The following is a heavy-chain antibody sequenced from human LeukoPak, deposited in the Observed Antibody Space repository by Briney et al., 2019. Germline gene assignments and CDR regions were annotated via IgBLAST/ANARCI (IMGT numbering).Heavy chain of an antibody. D-gene: IGHD3-9*01. CDR3: ARQDRNYDILTGSEWFDP. CDR2: IFYSGST. CDR1: GGSISTSNYY. V-gene: IGHV4-39*01. J-gene: IGHJ5*02. Sequence: SETLSLTCTVSGGSISTSNYYWGWIRQPPGKGLEWIGNIFYSGSTYYSPSVKSRVTISLDTSRNQFSLKLNSVTAADTAVYYCARQDRNYDILTGSEWFDPWGQGTLVTVSS.